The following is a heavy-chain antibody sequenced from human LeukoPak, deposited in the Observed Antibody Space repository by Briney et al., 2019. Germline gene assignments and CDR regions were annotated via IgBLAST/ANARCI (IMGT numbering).Heavy chain of an antibody. V-gene: IGHV3-48*02. J-gene: IGHJ4*02. D-gene: IGHD1-26*01. CDR3: AVSGSYPMYYFDC. CDR1: GFTFSSYS. Sequence: PGGSLRLSCAASGFTFSSYSMNWVRQAPGKGLEWVSYISSSGSTIYYADSVKGRFTISRDNAKSSLYLQMNSLRDEDTAVYYCAVSGSYPMYYFDCWGQGTLVTVSS. CDR2: ISSSGSTI.